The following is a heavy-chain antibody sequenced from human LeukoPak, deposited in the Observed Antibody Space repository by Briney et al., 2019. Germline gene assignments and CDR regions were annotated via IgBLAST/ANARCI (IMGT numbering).Heavy chain of an antibody. Sequence: ASVKVSCKASGYTLTAYYIYWVRQAPGQGLEWIGWINPSSGGTNYAQKFQGRVTMTRDTSISTAYMELSRLRSDDTAVYYCAREKSRDDFWSGYTSSYFDYWGQGTLVTVSS. CDR3: AREKSRDDFWSGYTSSYFDY. CDR2: INPSSGGT. D-gene: IGHD3-3*01. V-gene: IGHV1-2*02. J-gene: IGHJ4*02. CDR1: GYTLTAYY.